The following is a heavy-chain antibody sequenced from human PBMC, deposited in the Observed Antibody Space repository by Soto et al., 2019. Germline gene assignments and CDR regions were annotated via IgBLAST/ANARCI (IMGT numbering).Heavy chain of an antibody. D-gene: IGHD6-6*01. V-gene: IGHV1-18*01. Sequence: ASVKVSCKASGYTFTSYGISWVRQAPGQGLEWMGWISAYNGNKNYAQKLQGRITMTTDTSTSTANKEQRSLKTDDTAVYYCARDGWGSSSKIYYYYYYMDVWGKGTTVTVSS. CDR3: ARDGWGSSSKIYYYYYYMDV. CDR2: ISAYNGNK. CDR1: GYTFTSYG. J-gene: IGHJ6*03.